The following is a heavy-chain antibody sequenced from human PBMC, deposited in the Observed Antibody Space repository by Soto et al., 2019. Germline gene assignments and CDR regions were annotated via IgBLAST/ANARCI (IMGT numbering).Heavy chain of an antibody. J-gene: IGHJ4*02. CDR2: ISYDGSNK. CDR3: ARDDLGYSYGTPSDY. CDR1: GFTFSSYA. Sequence: ESGGGVVQPGRSLRLSCAASGFTFSSYAMHWVRQAPGKGLEWVAVISYDGSNKYYADSVKGRFTISRDNSKNTLYLQMNSLRAEDTAVYYCARDDLGYSYGTPSDYWGQGTLVTVSS. V-gene: IGHV3-30-3*01. D-gene: IGHD5-18*01.